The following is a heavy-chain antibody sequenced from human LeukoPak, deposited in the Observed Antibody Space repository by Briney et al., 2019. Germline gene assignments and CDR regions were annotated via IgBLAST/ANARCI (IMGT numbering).Heavy chain of an antibody. J-gene: IGHJ3*02. CDR3: STRDGPSGGHRRFDI. Sequence: ASVTVSCTASGYPLSSYYIHWARQPPAQGLEWMGIITPSGDTTSYAQTFQSRVAITKEFSTSTPYTQMSSLTSEDTAVYYCSTRDGPSGGHRRFDIWGQGTMVTVSS. D-gene: IGHD1-14*01. CDR2: ITPSGDTT. V-gene: IGHV1-46*01. CDR1: GYPLSSYY.